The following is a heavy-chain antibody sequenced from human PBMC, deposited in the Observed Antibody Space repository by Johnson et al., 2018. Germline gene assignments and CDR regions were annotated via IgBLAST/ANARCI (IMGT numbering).Heavy chain of an antibody. J-gene: IGHJ6*03. CDR1: GFIFSGSP. Sequence: VQLLESGGGLVQPGGSMKLSCAASGFIFSGSPIHWVRQASGKGLEWVGLIRGKAHNYATAYAASVKGRVTISRDDSKNTAYLPMNSLKTEATAVYFCTRPPGYSGRYYGGYYYYMDVWGKGTTVTVSS. D-gene: IGHD1-26*01. CDR2: IRGKAHNYAT. V-gene: IGHV3-73*01. CDR3: TRPPGYSGRYYGGYYYYMDV.